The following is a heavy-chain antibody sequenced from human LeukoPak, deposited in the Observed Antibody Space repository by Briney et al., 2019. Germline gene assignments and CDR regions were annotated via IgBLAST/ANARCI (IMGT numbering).Heavy chain of an antibody. D-gene: IGHD4-17*01. CDR3: ARVATVYGDYSYYFDY. Sequence: PSETLSLTCTVSGGSISSYSWSWIRQPAGKGLEWIGRIYTSGSTNYNPSLKSRVTMSVDTTKNQFSLKLSSVTAADTAVYYCARVATVYGDYSYYFDYWGQGTLVTVSS. CDR2: IYTSGST. J-gene: IGHJ4*02. CDR1: GGSISSYS. V-gene: IGHV4-4*07.